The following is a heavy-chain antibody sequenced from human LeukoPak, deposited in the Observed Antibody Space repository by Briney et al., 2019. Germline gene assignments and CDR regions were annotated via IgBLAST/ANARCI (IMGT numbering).Heavy chain of an antibody. Sequence: GGSLRLSCAASGFTFSSYSMNWVRQAPGKGLEWVSSISSSSSYIYYADSVKGRFTISRDNAKNTLYLQMNSLRAEDTAVYYCARDAIVVVAALDYWGQGTLVTVSS. J-gene: IGHJ4*02. D-gene: IGHD2-15*01. CDR3: ARDAIVVVAALDY. V-gene: IGHV3-21*01. CDR2: ISSSSSYI. CDR1: GFTFSSYS.